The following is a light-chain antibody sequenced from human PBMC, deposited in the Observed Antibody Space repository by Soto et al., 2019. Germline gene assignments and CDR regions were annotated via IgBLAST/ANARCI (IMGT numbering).Light chain of an antibody. J-gene: IGLJ1*01. CDR1: NSNIGSNA. CDR2: STN. Sequence: QAVVTQPPSASGTPGQSVTISCSGSNSNIGSNAVNWYQQFPGAAPTLLIYSTNEQPSGVPDRFSGSKSGTSASLAISGLQSEDDADYHCAAWDGSLNGYVFGSGTKLTVL. CDR3: AAWDGSLNGYV. V-gene: IGLV1-44*01.